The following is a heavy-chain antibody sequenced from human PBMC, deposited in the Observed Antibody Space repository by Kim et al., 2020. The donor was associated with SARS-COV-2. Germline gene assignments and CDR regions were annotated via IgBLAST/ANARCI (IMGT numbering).Heavy chain of an antibody. D-gene: IGHD1-26*01. J-gene: IGHJ4*02. Sequence: KNYADSVKGRFTNSRDNSKNTLYLQMNNLRAEDTAVYYCARPGSGTSCDYWGQGTLVTVSS. V-gene: IGHV3-33*01. CDR3: ARPGSGTSCDY. CDR2: K.